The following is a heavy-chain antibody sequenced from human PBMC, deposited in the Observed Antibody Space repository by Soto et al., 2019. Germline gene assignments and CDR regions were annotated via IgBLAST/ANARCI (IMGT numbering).Heavy chain of an antibody. D-gene: IGHD2-15*01. CDR3: ARDGSKILRAWYYFDY. Sequence: QVQLVESGGGVVQPGRSLRLSCAASGFTFSSYGMHWVRQAPGKGLEWVAVIWYDGSNKYYADSVKGRFTISRDNSKNTLYLQMNSLRAEDTAVYYCARDGSKILRAWYYFDYWGQGTLVTVSS. CDR2: IWYDGSNK. V-gene: IGHV3-33*01. J-gene: IGHJ4*02. CDR1: GFTFSSYG.